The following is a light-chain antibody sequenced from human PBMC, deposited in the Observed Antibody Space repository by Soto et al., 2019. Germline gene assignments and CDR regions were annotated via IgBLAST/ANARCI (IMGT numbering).Light chain of an antibody. J-gene: IGKJ4*01. Sequence: ETVMTQSPGTLSLSPGERATLSCRASQSVSSNLAGYQQKPGQAPRLLMFGASTRATAIPARFSGSGSGTEFTLTISSLQSEDFAVYYCEQYHEWPLTFGGGTEVQIK. V-gene: IGKV3D-15*01. CDR1: QSVSSN. CDR2: GAS. CDR3: EQYHEWPLT.